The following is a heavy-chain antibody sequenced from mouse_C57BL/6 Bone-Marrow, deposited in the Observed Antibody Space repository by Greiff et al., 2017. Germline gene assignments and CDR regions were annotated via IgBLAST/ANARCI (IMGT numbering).Heavy chain of an antibody. J-gene: IGHJ4*01. D-gene: IGHD1-1*01. V-gene: IGHV1-55*01. CDR2: IYPGSGST. CDR1: GYTFTSYW. CDR3: ARGARSYEAMDY. Sequence: QVQLQQPGAELVKPGASVKMSCKASGYTFTSYWITWVKQRPGQGLEWIGDIYPGSGSTNYNEKFKSKAPLTVDTSSSTAYMQLSSLTSEDSAVYYCARGARSYEAMDYWGQGTTVTVSS.